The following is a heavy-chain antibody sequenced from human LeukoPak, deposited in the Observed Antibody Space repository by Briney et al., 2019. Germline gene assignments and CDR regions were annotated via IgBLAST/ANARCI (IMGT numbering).Heavy chain of an antibody. CDR3: ARGQFYGSGSYPTYYYYYYGMDV. V-gene: IGHV4-34*01. D-gene: IGHD3-10*01. CDR2: INHSGST. CDR1: GGSFSGYY. J-gene: IGHJ6*02. Sequence: SETLSLTCAVYGGSFSGYYWSWIREPPGKGLEWIGEINHSGSTNYNPSLKSRVTISVDTSKNQFSLKLSSVTAADTAVYYCARGQFYGSGSYPTYYYYYYGMDVWGQGTTVTVSS.